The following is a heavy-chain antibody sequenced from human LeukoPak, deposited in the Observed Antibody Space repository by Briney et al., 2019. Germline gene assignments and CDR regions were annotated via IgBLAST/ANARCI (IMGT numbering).Heavy chain of an antibody. V-gene: IGHV4-39*07. D-gene: IGHD1-26*01. CDR3: ARGGVGYYFDY. J-gene: IGHJ4*02. CDR2: INHSGST. CDR1: GHSISSSRHY. Sequence: SATLSLTCTVSGHSISSSRHYWGWIRQPPGKGLEWIGEINHSGSTNYNPSLKSRVTISVDTSKNQFSLKLSSVTAADTAVYYCARGGVGYYFDYWGQGTLVTVSS.